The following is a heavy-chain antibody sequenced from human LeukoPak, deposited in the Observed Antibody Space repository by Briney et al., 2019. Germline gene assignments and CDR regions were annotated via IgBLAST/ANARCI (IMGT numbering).Heavy chain of an antibody. D-gene: IGHD4-17*01. CDR1: GYTFTRYY. CDR2: INPSGGST. Sequence: ASVKVSCNASGYTFTRYYIHWVRQAPGQGLEWMGIINPSGGSTNYAQKFQGRVTMTRDTSTSTVYMELSSLRSEDTAVYYCARVDIYGDPTYFDYWGQGTLVTVSS. J-gene: IGHJ4*02. V-gene: IGHV1-46*03. CDR3: ARVDIYGDPTYFDY.